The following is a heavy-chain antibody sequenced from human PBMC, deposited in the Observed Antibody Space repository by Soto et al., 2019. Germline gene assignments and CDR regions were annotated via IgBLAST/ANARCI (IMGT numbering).Heavy chain of an antibody. CDR2: VNPDARST. CDR1: GFTFGDYW. J-gene: IGHJ4*02. Sequence: EVQLVESGGGLVQPGGSLRLSCVASGFTFGDYWMHWVRQAPGKGLVWVSRVNPDARSTSYADSVKDRFTISRDNAQNTVYLQVNSLRAEDTAVYYCTRATAVSFDYWGQGTLVTVSS. CDR3: TRATAVSFDY. V-gene: IGHV3-74*01. D-gene: IGHD2-2*01.